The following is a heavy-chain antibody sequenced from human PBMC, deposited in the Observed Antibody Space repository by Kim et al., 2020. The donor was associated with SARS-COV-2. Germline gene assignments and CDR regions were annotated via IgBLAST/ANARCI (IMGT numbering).Heavy chain of an antibody. J-gene: IGHJ6*02. CDR3: ARGNYYESMSLSDYYNGMDV. CDR1: GLNFDNSA. V-gene: IGHV3-30-3*01. D-gene: IGHD3-22*01. CDR2: ISYDGRNT. Sequence: GGSLRLSCAASGLNFDNSAMNWVRQTPGKGLEWVAVISYDGRNTYYADSVKGRFTISRDNAKSTLYLEINSLRVEDTALYYCARGNYYESMSLSDYYNGMDVWGQGTTVTVSS.